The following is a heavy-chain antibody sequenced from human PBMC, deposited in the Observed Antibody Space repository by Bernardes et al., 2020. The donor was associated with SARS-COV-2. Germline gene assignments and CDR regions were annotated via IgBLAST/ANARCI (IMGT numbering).Heavy chain of an antibody. CDR2: ISSSSSYI. CDR3: AKRGGYSFDY. CDR1: GFTFSSYS. D-gene: IGHD3-16*01. V-gene: IGHV3-21*04. Sequence: GGSLRLSCAASGFTFSSYSMNWVRQAPGKGLEWVSSISSSSSYIYYADTVKGRFTISRDNSKNTLYLQVNSLRAEDTAVYYCAKRGGYSFDYWGQGTLVTVSS. J-gene: IGHJ4*02.